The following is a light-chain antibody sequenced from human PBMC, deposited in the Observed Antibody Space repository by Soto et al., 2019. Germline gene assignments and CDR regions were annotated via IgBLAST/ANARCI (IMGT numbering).Light chain of an antibody. CDR2: GAS. CDR3: QQYNHWPPIT. V-gene: IGKV3-20*01. CDR1: QTIRNNY. Sequence: EIVLTQSPGTLSLSPGDRATLSCRASQTIRNNYLAWYPQKPGQAPRLLIYGASSRAAGSPDRFSGSVSGTDFTLTISRLEPEDFAGYFCQQYNHWPPITFGPGTRLEIK. J-gene: IGKJ5*01.